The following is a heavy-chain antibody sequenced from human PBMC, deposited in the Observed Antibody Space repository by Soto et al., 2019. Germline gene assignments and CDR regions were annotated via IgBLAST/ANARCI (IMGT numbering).Heavy chain of an antibody. CDR1: GFTFSSYS. V-gene: IGHV3-48*02. J-gene: IGHJ4*02. CDR3: ARVYFSPSIAAAGTDY. Sequence: GGSLRLSCAASGFTFSSYSMNWVRQAPGKGLEWVSYISSSSSTIYYADSVKGRFTISRDNAKNSLYLQMNSLRDEDTAVYYCARVYFSPSIAAAGTDYWGQGTLVTVSS. D-gene: IGHD6-13*01. CDR2: ISSSSSTI.